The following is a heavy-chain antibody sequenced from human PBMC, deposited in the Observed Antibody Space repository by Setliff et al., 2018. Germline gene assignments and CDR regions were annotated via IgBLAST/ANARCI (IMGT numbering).Heavy chain of an antibody. CDR2: IRYNGSHD. V-gene: IGHV3-30*02. CDR3: AKPRVELRWGFES. Sequence: GGSLRLSCAASGFTFSSYGMHWVRQAPGKGLEWVAFIRYNGSHDYYADSVRGRFTISRDNSNNTLYMQMSSLRAEDTAVYYCAKPRVELRWGFESWGQGTLVTVSS. CDR1: GFTFSSYG. D-gene: IGHD1-7*01. J-gene: IGHJ4*02.